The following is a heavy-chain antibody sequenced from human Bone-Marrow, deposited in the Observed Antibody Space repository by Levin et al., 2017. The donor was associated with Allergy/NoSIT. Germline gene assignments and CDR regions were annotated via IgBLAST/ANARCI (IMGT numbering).Heavy chain of an antibody. CDR3: AKDTSSYNWYFDF. CDR2: IRPSGDTT. J-gene: IGHJ2*01. Sequence: GGSLRLSCAASGFTFSSYAMSWVRQAPGKGLEWVSAIRPSGDTTYYTDSVKGRFTISRDNSKNTLYLQMSSLRDEDTALYYCAKDTSSYNWYFDFWGRGTPVTVSS. V-gene: IGHV3-23*01. CDR1: GFTFSSYA. D-gene: IGHD2-2*01.